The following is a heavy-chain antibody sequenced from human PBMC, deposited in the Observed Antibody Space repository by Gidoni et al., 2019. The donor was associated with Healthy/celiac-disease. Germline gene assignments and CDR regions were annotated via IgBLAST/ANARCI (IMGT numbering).Heavy chain of an antibody. V-gene: IGHV3-21*01. D-gene: IGHD6-19*01. Sequence: EVQLVESGGGLVKHGGSLKLSCPASVFTLSSYSMNWVRPAPGQGLEWVSSISSSSSYIYYADSVKGRFTISRDNAKNSLYLQLNSLRAEDTAVYYCARDRASSGWYNDYWGQGTLVTVSS. J-gene: IGHJ4*02. CDR3: ARDRASSGWYNDY. CDR2: ISSSSSYI. CDR1: VFTLSSYS.